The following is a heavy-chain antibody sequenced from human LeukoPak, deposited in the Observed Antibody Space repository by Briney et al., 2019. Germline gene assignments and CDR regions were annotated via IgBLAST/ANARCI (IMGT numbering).Heavy chain of an antibody. CDR3: AREGGSYNDP. D-gene: IGHD1-26*01. J-gene: IGHJ5*02. CDR2: IYYSGST. CDR1: GGSISSSY. Sequence: SETLSLTCTVSGGSISSSYWTWIRQPPGKGLEWIGYIYYSGSTNYNPTLKSRVTMSVDTSKNKFSLRLSSVTAADTAVYYCAREGGSYNDPWGQGTLVTVSS. V-gene: IGHV4-59*01.